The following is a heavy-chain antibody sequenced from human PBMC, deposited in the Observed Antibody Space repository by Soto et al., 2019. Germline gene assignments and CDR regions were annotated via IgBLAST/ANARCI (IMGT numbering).Heavy chain of an antibody. CDR1: GGSISSYY. J-gene: IGHJ4*02. V-gene: IGHV4-59*08. Sequence: PSETLSLTCTVSGGSISSYYWSWIRQPPGKGLEWIGYIYYSGSTNYNPSLKSRVTISVDTSKNQFSLKLTSVTAADTAVYYCARQDPLSGYGYGLGGYYFDYWGQGTLVTVSS. D-gene: IGHD5-18*01. CDR3: ARQDPLSGYGYGLGGYYFDY. CDR2: IYYSGST.